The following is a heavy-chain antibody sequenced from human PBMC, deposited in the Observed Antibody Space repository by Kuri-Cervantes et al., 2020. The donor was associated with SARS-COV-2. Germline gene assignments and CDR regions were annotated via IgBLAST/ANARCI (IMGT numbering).Heavy chain of an antibody. CDR3: ASGILYRWEGYFDY. Sequence: GGSLRLSCAASGFTVSSNYMSWVRQAPGKGLEWVSVIYSGGSTYYADSVKGRFTISRDNSKNTLYLQMNSPRAEDTAVYYCASGILYRWEGYFDYWGQGTLVTVSS. CDR2: IYSGGST. V-gene: IGHV3-53*01. CDR1: GFTVSSNY. D-gene: IGHD2-15*01. J-gene: IGHJ4*02.